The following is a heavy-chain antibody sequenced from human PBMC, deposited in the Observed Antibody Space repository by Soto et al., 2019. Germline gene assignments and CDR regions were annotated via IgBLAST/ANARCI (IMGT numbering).Heavy chain of an antibody. Sequence: SETLSRTCTVSGGCISSSSYYWGWIRQPPGKRLEWIGSIYYSGSTYYNPALKSRVKISVDSSKHPFSLRLSSVAAAATAVYYCARLVYGYRYGTRYYYYYGMDVWGQGNPVTVSS. CDR3: ARLVYGYRYGTRYYYYYGMDV. D-gene: IGHD5-18*01. CDR1: GGCISSSSYY. V-gene: IGHV4-39*01. CDR2: IYYSGST. J-gene: IGHJ6*02.